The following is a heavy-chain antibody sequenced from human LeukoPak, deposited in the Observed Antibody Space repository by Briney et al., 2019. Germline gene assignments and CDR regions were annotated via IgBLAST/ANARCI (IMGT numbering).Heavy chain of an antibody. CDR3: ARRLGSSSTGFDY. Sequence: PSETLSLTCTVSGGSISSTTYYWGWIRQPPGKGLEWIGSIYYSGSTYYNPSLKSRVTISVDTSKNQFSLILSSVTAADTAVYYCARRLGSSSTGFDYWGQGTLVTVSS. CDR2: IYYSGST. D-gene: IGHD2-2*01. V-gene: IGHV4-39*01. J-gene: IGHJ4*02. CDR1: GGSISSTTYY.